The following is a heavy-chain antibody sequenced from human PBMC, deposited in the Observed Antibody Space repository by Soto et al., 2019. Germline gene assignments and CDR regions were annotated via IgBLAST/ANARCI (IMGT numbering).Heavy chain of an antibody. J-gene: IGHJ5*02. D-gene: IGHD1-26*01. CDR2: IYYSGST. CDR1: GGSISSSSYY. V-gene: IGHV4-39*01. CDR3: ARLAWWELLWGNLNWFDP. Sequence: PSETLSLTCTVSGGSISSSSYYRGWIRQPPGKGLEWIGSIYYSGSTYYNPSLKSRVTISVDTSKNQFSLKLSSVTAADTAVYYCARLAWWELLWGNLNWFDPWGQGTLVTVSS.